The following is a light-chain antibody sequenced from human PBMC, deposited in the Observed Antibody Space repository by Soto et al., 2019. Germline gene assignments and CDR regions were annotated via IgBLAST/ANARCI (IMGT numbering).Light chain of an antibody. V-gene: IGKV4-1*01. CDR1: QSLFYTSNNKNY. J-gene: IGKJ4*01. CDR2: WAF. Sequence: DIVMTQSPDSLAVSLGERATINCKSSQSLFYTSNNKNYLAWYQQKAGQSPKLLIYWAFTRESGVPDRFSGSGSGTDFTLTISSLQAEDVAVYYCQQYYSVPQLTFGGGTKVEIK. CDR3: QQYYSVPQLT.